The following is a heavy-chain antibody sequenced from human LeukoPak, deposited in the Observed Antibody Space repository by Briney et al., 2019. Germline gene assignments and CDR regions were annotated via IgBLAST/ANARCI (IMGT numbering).Heavy chain of an antibody. Sequence: SQTLSLTCTVSGGSISSGGYYWSWIRQHPGKGLEWIGYIYYSGSTYYKPSLKSRVTISVDTSKNQFSLKLSSVTAADTAVYYCARSLRSIAARSYFDYWGQGTLVTVSS. D-gene: IGHD6-6*01. V-gene: IGHV4-31*03. J-gene: IGHJ4*02. CDR2: IYYSGST. CDR1: GGSISSGGYY. CDR3: ARSLRSIAARSYFDY.